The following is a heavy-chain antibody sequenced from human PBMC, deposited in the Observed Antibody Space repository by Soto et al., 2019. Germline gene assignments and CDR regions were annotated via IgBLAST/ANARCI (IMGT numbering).Heavy chain of an antibody. CDR3: ARSYYDTTGFAVDP. D-gene: IGHD3-22*01. CDR2: MYFGGSF. Sequence: QMQLQESGPGLVKPSETLSLTCTVSGASVSTGYWSWIRQPPGKGLEWIGFMYFGGSFNYNPSLTCRVSISVETSKNQFSMKVPSVTAADTAVYYCARSYYDTTGFAVDPWGQGTLVTVSS. J-gene: IGHJ5*02. CDR1: GASVSTGY. V-gene: IGHV4-59*02.